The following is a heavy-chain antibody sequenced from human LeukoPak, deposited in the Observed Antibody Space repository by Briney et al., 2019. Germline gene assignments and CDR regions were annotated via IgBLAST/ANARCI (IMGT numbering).Heavy chain of an antibody. J-gene: IGHJ6*03. V-gene: IGHV1-69*05. Sequence: ASVKVSCKASGGTFSSYAISWVRQAPGQGLEWMGGIIPIFGTANYAQKFQGRVTITTDESTSTAYMELSSLRSEDTAVYYCAREIWGRAPVPYYYYYYYMDVWGKGTTVTVSS. CDR3: AREIWGRAPVPYYYYYYYMDV. CDR2: IIPIFGTA. CDR1: GGTFSSYA. D-gene: IGHD7-27*01.